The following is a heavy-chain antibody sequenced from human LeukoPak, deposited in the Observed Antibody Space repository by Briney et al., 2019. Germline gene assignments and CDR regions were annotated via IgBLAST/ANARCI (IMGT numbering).Heavy chain of an antibody. Sequence: PSETLSLTCAGYGGSFSGYYWSWIRHPPGKWLEWIGEINHSGSTNYNPSLKSRVTISVDTSKNQFSLKLSSVTAADTAVYYCARGRGLSAAAYRGAFDPWGQGTLVTVSS. D-gene: IGHD6-13*01. V-gene: IGHV4-34*01. J-gene: IGHJ5*02. CDR3: ARGRGLSAAAYRGAFDP. CDR2: INHSGST. CDR1: GGSFSGYY.